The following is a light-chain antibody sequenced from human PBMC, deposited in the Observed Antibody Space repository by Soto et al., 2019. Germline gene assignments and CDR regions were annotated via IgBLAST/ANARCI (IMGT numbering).Light chain of an antibody. CDR3: QQLHGYPIT. CDR2: AAS. CDR1: QGIDTS. J-gene: IGKJ5*01. V-gene: IGKV1-9*01. Sequence: ILLTQSPSSLAASVGDRVTITCRASQGIDTSLAWYQQKPGKAPKLLIYAASNFQSGVPSRFSGSGSGTHFTITISSLQPEDFATYYCQQLHGYPITFGQGTRLKI.